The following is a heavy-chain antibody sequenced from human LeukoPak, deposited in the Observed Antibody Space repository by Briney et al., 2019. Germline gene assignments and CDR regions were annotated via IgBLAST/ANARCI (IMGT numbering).Heavy chain of an antibody. V-gene: IGHV3-23*01. CDR2: ISGSGGTT. D-gene: IGHD2/OR15-2a*01. CDR3: AKYTNFRDAFDI. CDR1: GFTVSSNY. Sequence: GGSLRLSCAASGFTVSSNYMSWVRQAPGKGLEWVSAISGSGGTTFYADSVKGRFTISRDNSKNTLYLQMNSLRAEDTAVYYCAKYTNFRDAFDIWGQGTMVTVSS. J-gene: IGHJ3*02.